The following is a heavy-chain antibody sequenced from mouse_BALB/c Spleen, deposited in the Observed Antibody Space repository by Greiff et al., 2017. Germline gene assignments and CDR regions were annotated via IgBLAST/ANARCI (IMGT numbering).Heavy chain of an antibody. CDR1: GFTFSSYG. CDR2: ISSGGSYT. Sequence: DVMLVESGGDLVKPGGSLKLSCAASGFTFSSYGMSWVRQTPDKRLEWVATISSGGSYTYYPDSVKGRFTISRDNAKNTLYLQMSSLKSEDTAMYYCARQGKLGAMDYWGQGTSVTVSS. CDR3: ARQGKLGAMDY. J-gene: IGHJ4*01. D-gene: IGHD6-1*01. V-gene: IGHV5-6*02.